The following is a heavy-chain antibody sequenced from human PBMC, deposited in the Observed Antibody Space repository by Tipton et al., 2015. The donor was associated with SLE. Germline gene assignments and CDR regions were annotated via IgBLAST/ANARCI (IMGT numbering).Heavy chain of an antibody. V-gene: IGHV4-4*02. CDR2: VDHSGTT. CDR1: GDTVSSNSAA. D-gene: IGHD6-19*01. CDR3: ARGFTSTGWYRASWFDP. Sequence: GLVKPSQTLSLTCAISGDTVSSNSAAWTWVRQPPGKVLEWIGEVDHSGTTNYNPSLKSRVTISEDTSKNQFSLILTSVTAADTAIYYCARGFTSTGWYRASWFDPGGQGTLVTVSS. J-gene: IGHJ5*02.